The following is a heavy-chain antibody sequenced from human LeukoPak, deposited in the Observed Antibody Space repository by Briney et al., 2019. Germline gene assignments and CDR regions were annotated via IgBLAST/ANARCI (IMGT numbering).Heavy chain of an antibody. CDR1: GYTFIGYY. D-gene: IGHD3-22*01. CDR2: TNPNTGGT. CDR3: ARVDSSGWTGRFEY. V-gene: IGHV1-2*02. Sequence: GASVKVSCKTSGYTFIGYYMHWVRQAPGQGLEWMGWTNPNTGGTNFAEKFQGRLTMTRDTSITTAYMELTSLRSDDTGIYFCARVDSSGWTGRFEYWGQGTLVTVSS. J-gene: IGHJ4*02.